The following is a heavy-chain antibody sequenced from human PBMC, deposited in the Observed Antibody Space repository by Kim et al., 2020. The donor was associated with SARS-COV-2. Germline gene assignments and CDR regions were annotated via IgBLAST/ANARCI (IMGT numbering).Heavy chain of an antibody. Sequence: SETLSLTCTVSGGSISSYYWSWIRQPPGKGLECIGYMYYSGSTNYNPSLKSRVTISVYTSKNQCSLRLSSVTAAATAVYYCARAGRSSTSCPDALYVWGRGTTVTVSS. V-gene: IGHV4-59*01. J-gene: IGHJ6*04. D-gene: IGHD2-2*01. CDR3: ARAGRSSTSCPDALYV. CDR1: GGSISSYY. CDR2: MYYSGST.